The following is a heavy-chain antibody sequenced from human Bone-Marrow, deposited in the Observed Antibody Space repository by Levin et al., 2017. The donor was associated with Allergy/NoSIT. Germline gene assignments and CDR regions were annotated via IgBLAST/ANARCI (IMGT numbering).Heavy chain of an antibody. CDR3: ARGDWAGPLGS. J-gene: IGHJ5*02. CDR2: ITETGRTM. CDR1: GSTLTDYN. V-gene: IGHV3-11*01. D-gene: IGHD3/OR15-3a*01. Sequence: GGSLRLSCAASGSTLTDYNLSWIRQAPGKGLEWVSYITETGRTMFYSDSVRGRFIISRDNARESLYLQMNSLRVEDTAVYYCARGDWAGPLGSWGQGTLVIVSS.